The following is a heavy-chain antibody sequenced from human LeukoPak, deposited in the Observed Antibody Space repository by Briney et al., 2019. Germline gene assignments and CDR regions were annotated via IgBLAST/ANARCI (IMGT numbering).Heavy chain of an antibody. CDR2: YNTGR. Sequence: SETLSLTCTVTGASTSSRTHYWSWIRQPPGKGLEWIGYNTGRNDNPSLKSRVTISVDTSTNRSSLRLTSVTAADTAIYYCARDNFGSLDYWGQGILVTVSS. CDR3: ARDNFGSLDY. V-gene: IGHV4-61*01. D-gene: IGHD1-20*01. CDR1: GASTSSRTHY. J-gene: IGHJ4*02.